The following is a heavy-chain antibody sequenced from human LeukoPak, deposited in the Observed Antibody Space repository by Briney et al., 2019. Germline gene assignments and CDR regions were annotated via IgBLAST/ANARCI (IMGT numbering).Heavy chain of an antibody. V-gene: IGHV5-51*01. Sequence: GESLKISCKGSGYSFTSYWIGWVRQMPGKGLEWMGIIYPGDSETRYSPSFQGQVTISADKSISTAYLQWSSLKASDTAMYYCARRFGWSLDAFDIWGQGTMVTVSS. J-gene: IGHJ3*02. CDR1: GYSFTSYW. CDR2: IYPGDSET. CDR3: ARRFGWSLDAFDI. D-gene: IGHD3-16*01.